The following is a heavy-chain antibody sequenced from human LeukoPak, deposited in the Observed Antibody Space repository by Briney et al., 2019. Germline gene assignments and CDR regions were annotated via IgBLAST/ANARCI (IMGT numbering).Heavy chain of an antibody. CDR2: IYENGGTT. CDR3: AKVGAYGDYYYLDY. D-gene: IGHD4-17*01. J-gene: IGHJ4*02. V-gene: IGHV3-23*01. CDR1: GFTFRSHA. Sequence: GGSLRLSCVGSGFTFRSHAMSWVRQAPEKGLEFVSGIYENGGTTYYADSVKGRFTISRDNSKNTLYLQMNSLRAEDTAVYYCAKVGAYGDYYYLDYWGQGTLVTVSS.